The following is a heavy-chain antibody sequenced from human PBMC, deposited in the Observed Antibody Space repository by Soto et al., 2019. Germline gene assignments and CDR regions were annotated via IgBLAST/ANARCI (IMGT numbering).Heavy chain of an antibody. CDR1: GFTFSSYS. D-gene: IGHD5-12*01. V-gene: IGHV3-48*01. CDR2: ISSSSSTI. Sequence: EVQLVESGGGLVQPGGSLRLSCAASGFTFSSYSMNWVRQAPGKGLEWVSYISSSSSTIYYADSVKGRFTISRDNAKNSLYLQMTSLRAGDTAVYYCASQSSEWLLFASWGQGTLVTVSS. J-gene: IGHJ4*02. CDR3: ASQSSEWLLFAS.